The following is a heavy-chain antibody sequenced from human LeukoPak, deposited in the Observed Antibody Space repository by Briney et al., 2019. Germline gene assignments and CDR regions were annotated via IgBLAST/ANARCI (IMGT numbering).Heavy chain of an antibody. D-gene: IGHD6-13*01. CDR1: GFTFSSYG. CDR3: AKAAAGKVLWYFDL. J-gene: IGHJ2*01. CDR2: IRYDGSNK. Sequence: GGSLRLSCAASGFTFSSYGMHWVRQAPGKGLEWVAFIRYDGSNKYYADSVKGRFTISRDNSKNTLYLQMNSLRAEDTAVYYCAKAAAGKVLWYFDLWGRGTLVTVSS. V-gene: IGHV3-30*02.